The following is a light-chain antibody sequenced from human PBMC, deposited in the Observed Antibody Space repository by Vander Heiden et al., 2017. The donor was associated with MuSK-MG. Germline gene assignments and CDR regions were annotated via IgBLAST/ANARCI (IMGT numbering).Light chain of an antibody. V-gene: IGKV3-15*01. Sequence: EIVMTQSPATLPVSTGERATLACRASQSVSSNLAWYQQKPGQAPRLLIYGASTRATGIPARFSGSGSGTEFTLTISSLQSEDFAVYYCQQYNNWPPFTFGPGTKVDIK. CDR2: GAS. CDR1: QSVSSN. J-gene: IGKJ3*01. CDR3: QQYNNWPPFT.